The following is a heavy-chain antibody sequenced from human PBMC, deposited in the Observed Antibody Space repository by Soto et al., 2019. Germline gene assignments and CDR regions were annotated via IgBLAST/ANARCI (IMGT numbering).Heavy chain of an antibody. D-gene: IGHD3-16*01. J-gene: IGHJ4*02. Sequence: EVQLVESGGGLVQPGRSLRLSCAASGFTFDDYAMHWVRQAPGKGLEWVSGISWNSGSIGYADSVKGRFTISRDNAKNSLLLQMNSLRAEDTAVYYCAVGGHVDYCGQGTLVIVSS. CDR1: GFTFDDYA. V-gene: IGHV3-9*01. CDR3: AVGGHVDY. CDR2: ISWNSGSI.